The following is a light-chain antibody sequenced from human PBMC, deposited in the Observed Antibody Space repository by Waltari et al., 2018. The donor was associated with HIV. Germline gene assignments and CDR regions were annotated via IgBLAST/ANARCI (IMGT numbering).Light chain of an antibody. CDR2: GYN. J-gene: IGLJ2*01. Sequence: QSVLTQPPSVSGAPGQRVTLSCTGSSSNIGADYAVHWYQQLPGTAPKLLIYGYNNRPSWVPDRFSGSKSGTSASLAITGLQAEDEADYYCQSYDSSLSAVLFGGGTKLTVL. V-gene: IGLV1-40*01. CDR3: QSYDSSLSAVL. CDR1: SSNIGADYA.